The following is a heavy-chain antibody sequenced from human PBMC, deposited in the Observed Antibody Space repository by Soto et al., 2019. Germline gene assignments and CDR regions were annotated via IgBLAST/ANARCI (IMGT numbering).Heavy chain of an antibody. CDR3: ARLRLTGYFDY. Sequence: GGSLRLSCVASGFTFSDHYMTWIRQAPGKGLEWLSYVSTGSSYTNYADSVKGRFTISRDNAMNSLYLQMNSLRAEDTAVYYCARLRLTGYFDYWGQGTLVTVSS. CDR1: GFTFSDHY. CDR2: VSTGSSYT. J-gene: IGHJ4*02. V-gene: IGHV3-11*03.